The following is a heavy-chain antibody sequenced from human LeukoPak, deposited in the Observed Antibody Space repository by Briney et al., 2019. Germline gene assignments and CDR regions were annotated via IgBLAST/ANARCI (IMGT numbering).Heavy chain of an antibody. Sequence: EASVKVSCKASGYTFTGYYMHWVRQAPGQGLEWMGWINPNSGGTNYAQKFQGRVTMTRDTSISTAYMELSRLRSDDTAVYYCARAGRYYYDSSGYYSPSEHWGQGTLVTVSS. J-gene: IGHJ1*01. D-gene: IGHD3-22*01. CDR2: INPNSGGT. V-gene: IGHV1-2*02. CDR3: ARAGRYYYDSSGYYSPSEH. CDR1: GYTFTGYY.